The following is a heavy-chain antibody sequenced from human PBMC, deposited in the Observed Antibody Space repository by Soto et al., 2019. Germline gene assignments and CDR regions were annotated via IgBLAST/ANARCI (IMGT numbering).Heavy chain of an antibody. CDR1: GGTFSSYT. D-gene: IGHD5-12*01. V-gene: IGHV1-69*02. CDR3: ARVVVPVATDTRGHYYYGMDV. Sequence: EASVKVSCKASGGTFSSYTISWVRQAPGQGLEWMGRIIPILGIANYAQKFQGRVTITADKSTSTAYMELSSLRSEDTAVYYCARVVVPVATDTRGHYYYGMDVWGQGTTVTVSS. CDR2: IIPILGIA. J-gene: IGHJ6*02.